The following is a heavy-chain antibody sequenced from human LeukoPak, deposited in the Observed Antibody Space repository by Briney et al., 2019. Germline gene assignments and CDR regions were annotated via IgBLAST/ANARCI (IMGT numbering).Heavy chain of an antibody. D-gene: IGHD3-9*01. J-gene: IGHJ4*02. V-gene: IGHV1-69*05. CDR1: GGTFSSYA. CDR3: FFREKTAYDILTGYYSFDY. CDR2: IIPIFGTA. Sequence: SVKVSCKASGGTFSSYAISWVRQAPGQGLEWMGGIIPIFGTANYAQKFQGRVTITTDESTSTAYMELSSLRSEDTAVYFFFFREKTAYDILTGYYSFDYWGQGTLVTVSS.